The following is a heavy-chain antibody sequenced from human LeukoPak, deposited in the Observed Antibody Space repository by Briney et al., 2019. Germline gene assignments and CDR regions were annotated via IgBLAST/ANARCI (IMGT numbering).Heavy chain of an antibody. CDR3: PRVPKGTTGTTGPRLYYFDY. Sequence: GASVNVSCKASGYTFTIYDINWVRQAPGQGLEWMGWINPNSGGTNYAQKFQGRVTMTRDTSISTAYMELSRLRSDDTAVYYCPRVPKGTTGTTGPRLYYFDYWGQGTLVTVSS. CDR1: GYTFTIYD. CDR2: INPNSGGT. D-gene: IGHD1-1*01. V-gene: IGHV1-2*02. J-gene: IGHJ4*02.